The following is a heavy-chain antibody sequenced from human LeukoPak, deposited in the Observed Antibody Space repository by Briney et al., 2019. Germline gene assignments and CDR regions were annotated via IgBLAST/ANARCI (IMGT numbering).Heavy chain of an antibody. Sequence: SETLSLTCAVSGGSISSSNWWSWVRQPPGKGLEWIGEIYHSGSTNYNPSLKSRVTISVDKSKNQFSLKLSSVTAADTAVYYCARVVSGGLWFGEAHRDAFDIWGQGTMVTVSS. V-gene: IGHV4-4*02. CDR3: ARVVSGGLWFGEAHRDAFDI. CDR2: IYHSGST. D-gene: IGHD3-10*01. J-gene: IGHJ3*02. CDR1: GGSISSSNW.